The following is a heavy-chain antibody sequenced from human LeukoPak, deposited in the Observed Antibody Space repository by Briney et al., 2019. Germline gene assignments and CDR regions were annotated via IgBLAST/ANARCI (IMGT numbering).Heavy chain of an antibody. D-gene: IGHD2/OR15-2a*01. CDR2: INPNSGGT. Sequence: ASVKVSCKASGYTFTGYYMHWVRQAPGQGLEWMGWINPNSGGTNYAQKFQGRVTMTRDTSISTAYMELSRLRSDDPAVYYCARDPYSVLRGIDYWGQGTLVTVSS. CDR3: ARDPYSVLRGIDY. J-gene: IGHJ4*02. CDR1: GYTFTGYY. V-gene: IGHV1-2*02.